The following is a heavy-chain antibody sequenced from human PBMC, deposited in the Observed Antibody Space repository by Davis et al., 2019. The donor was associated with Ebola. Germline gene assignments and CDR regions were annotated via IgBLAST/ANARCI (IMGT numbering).Heavy chain of an antibody. D-gene: IGHD4-23*01. V-gene: IGHV1-69*04. Sequence: AASVKVSCKASGYTFKNYAISWVRQAPGQGLEWMGRIIPILGIANYAQKFQGRVTITADKSTSTAYMELSSLRSEDTAVYYCASNSGGPDPHWGQGTLVTVSS. CDR2: IIPILGIA. J-gene: IGHJ4*02. CDR1: GYTFKNYA. CDR3: ASNSGGPDPH.